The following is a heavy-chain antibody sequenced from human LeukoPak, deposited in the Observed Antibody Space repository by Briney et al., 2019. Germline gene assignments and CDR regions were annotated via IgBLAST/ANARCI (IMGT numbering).Heavy chain of an antibody. CDR3: AKDRGHSYGYFFGGDAFDI. D-gene: IGHD5-18*01. CDR1: GYTFTGYY. CDR2: INPNSGGT. Sequence: ASVKVSCKASGYTFTGYYMHWVRQAPGQGLEWMGWINPNSGGTNYAQKFQGRVTMTRDTSISTAHMELSRLRSDDAAVYYCAKDRGHSYGYFFGGDAFDIWGQGTMVTVSS. J-gene: IGHJ3*02. V-gene: IGHV1-2*02.